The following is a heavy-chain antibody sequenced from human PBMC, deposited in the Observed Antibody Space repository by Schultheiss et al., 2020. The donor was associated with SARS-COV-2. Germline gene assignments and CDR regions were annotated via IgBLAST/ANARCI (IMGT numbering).Heavy chain of an antibody. CDR1: GGSISSGGYY. J-gene: IGHJ6*02. Sequence: SETLSLTCTVSGGSISSGGYYWSWIRQHPGKGLEWIGYIYYSGSTYYNPSLKSRVTISVDTSKNQFSLKLSSVTAADTAVYYCARDTYYGSGSYLHGMDVWGQGTTVTVSS. V-gene: IGHV4-31*03. CDR2: IYYSGST. CDR3: ARDTYYGSGSYLHGMDV. D-gene: IGHD3-10*01.